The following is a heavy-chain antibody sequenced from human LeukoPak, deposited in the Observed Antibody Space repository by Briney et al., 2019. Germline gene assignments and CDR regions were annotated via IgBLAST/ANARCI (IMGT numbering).Heavy chain of an antibody. Sequence: ASVKVSCKASGYTFTSYGISWVRQAPGQGLEWMGWISAYNGNTNYAQKFQGRVTMTRDTSTSTVYMELSSLRSEDTAVYYCARDGYCGGDCYYADYWGQGTLVTVSS. CDR3: ARDGYCGGDCYYADY. CDR1: GYTFTSYG. CDR2: ISAYNGNT. J-gene: IGHJ4*02. D-gene: IGHD2-21*02. V-gene: IGHV1-18*01.